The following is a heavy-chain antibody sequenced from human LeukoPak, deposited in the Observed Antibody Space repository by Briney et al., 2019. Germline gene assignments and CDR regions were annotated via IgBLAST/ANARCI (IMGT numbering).Heavy chain of an antibody. CDR3: AKDRDYYDSSGYHTDAFDI. CDR2: IWYDGSNK. CDR1: GFTFSSYG. Sequence: PGGSLRLSCAASGFTFSSYGMHWVRQAPGKGLEWVAVIWYDGSNKYYADSAKGRFTISRDNSKNTLYLQMNSLRAGDTAVYHCAKDRDYYDSSGYHTDAFDIWGQGTMVTVSS. J-gene: IGHJ3*02. D-gene: IGHD3-22*01. V-gene: IGHV3-33*06.